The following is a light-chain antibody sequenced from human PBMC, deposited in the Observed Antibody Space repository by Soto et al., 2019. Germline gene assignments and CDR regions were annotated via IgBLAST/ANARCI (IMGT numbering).Light chain of an antibody. J-gene: IGLJ2*01. Sequence: QSALTKPSSMSGSPGQSITISCTGTSSDIGAYEHVSWYQQRPGRAPKVLIYDVRIRPSEVSNRFSGSKSGDTASLTISGLQAEDEAVYYCASKTTSSTVLFGGGTKLTVL. CDR2: DVR. CDR1: SSDIGAYEH. V-gene: IGLV2-14*03. CDR3: ASKTTSSTVL.